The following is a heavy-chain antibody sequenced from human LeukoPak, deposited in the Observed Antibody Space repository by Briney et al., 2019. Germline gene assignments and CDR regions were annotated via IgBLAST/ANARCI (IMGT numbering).Heavy chain of an antibody. Sequence: GASVKVSCKASGYTFTSYYMHWVRQAPGQGLEWMGIINPSGGSTSYAQKFQGRVTMTRDTSTSTVYMELSSLRSEDTAVYYCARAGYSSGWYDRDADYWGQGTLVTVSS. CDR2: INPSGGST. V-gene: IGHV1-46*01. D-gene: IGHD6-19*01. CDR1: GYTFTSYY. J-gene: IGHJ4*02. CDR3: ARAGYSSGWYDRDADY.